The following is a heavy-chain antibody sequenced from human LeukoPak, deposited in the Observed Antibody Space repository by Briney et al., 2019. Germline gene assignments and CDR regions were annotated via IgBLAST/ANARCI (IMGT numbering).Heavy chain of an antibody. CDR3: ARRVDSYWFFDY. CDR2: ISPGDSDT. J-gene: IGHJ4*02. Sequence: GESLKISCTRCGSSFTNYWIGWVRQMPGKVLEWMGIISPGDSDTRYIPSFQGQVTISADKSINTAYLQWSSLKASDTAMYYCARRVDSYWFFDYWGQGTLVTVSS. V-gene: IGHV5-51*01. D-gene: IGHD1-26*01. CDR1: GSSFTNYW.